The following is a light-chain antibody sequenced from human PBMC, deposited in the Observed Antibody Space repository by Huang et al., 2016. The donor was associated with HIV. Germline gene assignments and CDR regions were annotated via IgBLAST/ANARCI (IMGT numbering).Light chain of an antibody. V-gene: IGKV1-39*01. Sequence: IQMTQSPSSLSASVGDRVTITCRASQSIRSYLNWYQQKPGTAPKVLIYAATSLQSGVPSRFSGSGAGTDFTLTINKLQPEDSATYYCQQTYITPLTFGQGTKLEIK. CDR1: QSIRSY. CDR2: AAT. CDR3: QQTYITPLT. J-gene: IGKJ2*01.